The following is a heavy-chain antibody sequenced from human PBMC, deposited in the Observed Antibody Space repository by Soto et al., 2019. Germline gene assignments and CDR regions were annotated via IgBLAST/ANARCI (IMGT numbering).Heavy chain of an antibody. CDR3: ARLIPPSAADY. CDR1: GFIFSSYS. V-gene: IGHV3-21*01. J-gene: IGHJ4*02. D-gene: IGHD2-21*01. Sequence: EVQLVESGGGLVKPGGSLRLSCAASGFIFSSYSMNWVRQAPGKGLEWVSSISSSSSYIYYADSVKGRFTISRDNAKNSLYLQMNSLRAEDTAVYYCARLIPPSAADYWGQGTLVTVSS. CDR2: ISSSSSYI.